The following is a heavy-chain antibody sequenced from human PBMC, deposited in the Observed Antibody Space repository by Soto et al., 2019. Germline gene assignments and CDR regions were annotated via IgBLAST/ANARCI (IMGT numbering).Heavy chain of an antibody. CDR3: ARGSSVVSGYYNPYYYYGMDV. CDR1: GGTFSSYA. D-gene: IGHD3-9*01. V-gene: IGHV1-69*01. J-gene: IGHJ6*02. Sequence: QVQLVQSGAEVKKPGSSVKVSCKASGGTFSSYAISWVRQAPGQGLEWMGGIIPIFGTANYAQKFQGRVTITADESTSTAYMELSSLRSEDTAVYYCARGSSVVSGYYNPYYYYGMDVWGQGTTVTVSS. CDR2: IIPIFGTA.